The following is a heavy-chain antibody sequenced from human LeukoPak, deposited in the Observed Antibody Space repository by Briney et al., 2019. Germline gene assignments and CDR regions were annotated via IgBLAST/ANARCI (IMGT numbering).Heavy chain of an antibody. Sequence: PGESLRLSCAASGFTFSNYYMSWIRQAPGKGLEWVSYIFSSGSSMHYADSVKGRFTISRDNSKNTLYLQMNSLRAEDTAVYYCARDLGSPITMVRGTYYGMDVWGQGTTVTVSS. CDR3: ARDLGSPITMVRGTYYGMDV. D-gene: IGHD3-10*01. V-gene: IGHV3-11*04. J-gene: IGHJ6*02. CDR2: IFSSGSSM. CDR1: GFTFSNYY.